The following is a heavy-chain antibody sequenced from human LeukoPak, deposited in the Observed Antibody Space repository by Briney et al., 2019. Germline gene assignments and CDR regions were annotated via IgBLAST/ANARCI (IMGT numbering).Heavy chain of an antibody. V-gene: IGHV3-7*01. CDR2: IKQDGSEK. CDR3: ARDFKEYYYDTSGYLRSDY. D-gene: IGHD3-22*01. J-gene: IGHJ4*02. CDR1: GFTFSIYY. Sequence: PGGSLRLSCAVSGFTFSIYYMSWVRQGPGKGLEWVANIKQDGSEKYYADSVEGRFTISRDNAKNSLYLQMNSLRAEDTAVYYCARDFKEYYYDTSGYLRSDYWGQGTLVTVSS.